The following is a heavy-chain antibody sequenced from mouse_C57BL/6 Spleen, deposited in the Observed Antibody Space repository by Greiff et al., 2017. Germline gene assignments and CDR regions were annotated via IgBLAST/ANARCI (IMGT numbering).Heavy chain of an antibody. CDR1: GYTFTSYG. CDR3: ASCDGYEAY. CDR2: IYPRSGNT. V-gene: IGHV1-81*01. D-gene: IGHD2-2*01. J-gene: IGHJ3*01. Sequence: QVQLKQSGAELARPGASVKLSCKASGYTFTSYGISWVKQRTGQGLEWIGEIYPRSGNTYYNEKFKGKATLTADKSSSTAYMELRSLTSEDSAVYFCASCDGYEAYWGQGTLVTVSA.